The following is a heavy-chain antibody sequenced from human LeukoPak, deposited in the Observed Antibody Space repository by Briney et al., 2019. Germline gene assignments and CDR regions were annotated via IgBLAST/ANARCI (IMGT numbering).Heavy chain of an antibody. CDR1: GFTFSSYS. D-gene: IGHD3-22*01. Sequence: GGSLRLSCAASGFTFSSYSMNWVRQAPGKGLEWVSYISSSSSPTYYADSVKGRFTISRDNAKNSLYLQMNSLRDEYTAVYYCARDYYDSSGHYYVDSWGQGTLVTVSS. CDR2: ISSSSSPT. CDR3: ARDYYDSSGHYYVDS. J-gene: IGHJ4*02. V-gene: IGHV3-48*02.